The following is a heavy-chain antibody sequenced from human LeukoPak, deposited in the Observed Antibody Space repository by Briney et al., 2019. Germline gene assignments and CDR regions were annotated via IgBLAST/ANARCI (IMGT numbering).Heavy chain of an antibody. Sequence: GGSLRLSCAASGFTFSSYGMSWVRQAPGKGLEWVSAISGGGGSTYYADSVKGRFTISRDNSKNTLYLQMNSLRAEDTAVYYCAKVLAAAVFDYWGQGTLVTVSS. CDR2: ISGGGGST. D-gene: IGHD6-13*01. J-gene: IGHJ4*02. CDR1: GFTFSSYG. CDR3: AKVLAAAVFDY. V-gene: IGHV3-23*01.